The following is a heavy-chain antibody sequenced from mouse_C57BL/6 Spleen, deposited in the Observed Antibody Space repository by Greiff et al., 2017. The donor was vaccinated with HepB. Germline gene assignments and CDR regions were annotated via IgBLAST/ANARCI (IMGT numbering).Heavy chain of an antibody. V-gene: IGHV1-26*01. CDR3: AYEGFAY. CDR2: INPNNGGT. Sequence: LVEPGASVKISCKASGYTFTDYYMNWVKQSHGKSLEWIGDINPNNGGTSYNQKFKGKATLTVDKSSSTAYMELRSLTSEDSAVYYCAYEGFAYWGQGTLVTVSA. J-gene: IGHJ3*01. CDR1: GYTFTDYY. D-gene: IGHD1-1*01.